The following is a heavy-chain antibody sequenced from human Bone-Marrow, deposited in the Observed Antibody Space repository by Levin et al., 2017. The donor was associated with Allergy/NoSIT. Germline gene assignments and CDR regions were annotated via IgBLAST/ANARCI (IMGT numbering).Heavy chain of an antibody. D-gene: IGHD3-22*01. CDR1: GFTFSRYG. CDR2: VWSDGNTK. Sequence: GGSLRLSCAVSGFTFSRYGMHWVRQGPGKGLEWVADVWSDGNTKYYADSVKGRFTISRDNSKNTLYLQMNSLRAEDTAVYYCARDPHHSDTSAYYSCPFDYWGQGTLVTVSS. CDR3: ARDPHHSDTSAYYSCPFDY. J-gene: IGHJ4*02. V-gene: IGHV3-33*01.